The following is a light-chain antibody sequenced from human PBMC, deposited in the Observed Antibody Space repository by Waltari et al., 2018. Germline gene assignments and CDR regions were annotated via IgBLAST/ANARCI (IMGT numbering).Light chain of an antibody. V-gene: IGKV3-11*01. Sequence: EIVLTQSPATLSLSPGEKATHSCRASQSVSTSLTWYKQKPGQAPRLLIYDASTRATGIPVRFSGRGSGTDFTLTISSLEPEDFAVYYCQQRSTWPRLTFGGGTKVEIK. J-gene: IGKJ4*01. CDR3: QQRSTWPRLT. CDR2: DAS. CDR1: QSVSTS.